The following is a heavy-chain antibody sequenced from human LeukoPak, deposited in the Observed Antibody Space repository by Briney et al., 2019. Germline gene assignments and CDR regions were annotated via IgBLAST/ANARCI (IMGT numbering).Heavy chain of an antibody. CDR1: GGSISSYY. V-gene: IGHV4-59*01. Sequence: SETLSLTCTVSGGSISSYYWSWIRQPPGKGLEWIGYIYYSGSTNYNPSLKSRVTISVDTSKNQFSLKLSSVTAADTAVYYCARGLSYYDILTGYTWFDPWGQGTLVTVSS. D-gene: IGHD3-9*01. CDR2: IYYSGST. CDR3: ARGLSYYDILTGYTWFDP. J-gene: IGHJ5*02.